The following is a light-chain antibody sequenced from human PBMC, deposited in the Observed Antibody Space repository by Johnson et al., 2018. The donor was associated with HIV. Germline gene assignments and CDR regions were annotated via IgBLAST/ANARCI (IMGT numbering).Light chain of an antibody. V-gene: IGLV1-51*02. CDR3: GTWDSSVSAPCV. Sequence: QPVLTQPPSVSAAPGQKVTISCSGSSSNIGNNYVSWYQQLPGTAPKLLIYENNKRPSGIPDRFSGSKSGTSATLDITGLQTGDEADYYCGTWDSSVSAPCVFGTDTTVTV. CDR1: SSNIGNNY. CDR2: ENN. J-gene: IGLJ1*01.